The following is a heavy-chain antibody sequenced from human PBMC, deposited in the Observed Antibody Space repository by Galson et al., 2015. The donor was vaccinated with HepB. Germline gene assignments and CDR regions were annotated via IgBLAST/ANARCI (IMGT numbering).Heavy chain of an antibody. Sequence: LSLTCTVSGGSISSGSYYWSWIRQPAGKGLEWIGRIYTSGSTNYNPSLKSRVTMSVDTSKNQFSLKLSSVTAADTAVYYCARDKGVGATMSGSFWDYYYYYMDVWGKGTTVTVSS. D-gene: IGHD1-26*01. CDR3: ARDKGVGATMSGSFWDYYYYYMDV. CDR1: GGSISSGSYY. V-gene: IGHV4-61*02. J-gene: IGHJ6*03. CDR2: IYTSGST.